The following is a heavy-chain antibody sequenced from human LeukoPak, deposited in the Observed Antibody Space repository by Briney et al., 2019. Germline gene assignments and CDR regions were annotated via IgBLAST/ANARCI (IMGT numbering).Heavy chain of an antibody. CDR2: IYYSGST. Sequence: SETLSLTCTVSGGSISSYYWSWIRQPPGKGLEWIGYIYYSGSTNYNPSLKSRVTISVDTSKNQFSLKLSSVTAADTAVYYCARGRRADDYVWGSCCYTDYFDYWGQGTLVTVSS. D-gene: IGHD3-16*02. J-gene: IGHJ4*02. CDR1: GGSISSYY. CDR3: ARGRRADDYVWGSCCYTDYFDY. V-gene: IGHV4-59*01.